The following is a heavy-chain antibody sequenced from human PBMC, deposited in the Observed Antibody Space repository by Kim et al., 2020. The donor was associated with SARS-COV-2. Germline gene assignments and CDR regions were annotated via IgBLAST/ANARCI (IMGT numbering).Heavy chain of an antibody. J-gene: IGHJ3*02. Sequence: YDADSVKGRFTISRDNTKNTLYLQMNSLRAEDTAIYYCAKDQLGSYADAFDIWGQGTMVTVSS. CDR3: AKDQLGSYADAFDI. V-gene: IGHV3-23*01. D-gene: IGHD1-26*01.